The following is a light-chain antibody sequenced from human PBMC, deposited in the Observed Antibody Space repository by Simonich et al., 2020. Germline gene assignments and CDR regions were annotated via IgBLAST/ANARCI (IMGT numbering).Light chain of an antibody. CDR2: DAS. CDR3: QQYYSYPRT. J-gene: IGKJ1*01. V-gene: IGKV1-13*02. Sequence: AIQLTQSPSSLSASVGDRVTITCRASQGISSALAWYQQKPGKDPKLLIYDASSLESGVPSRFSGSGSGTDFTLTISSLQPEDFATYYCQQYYSYPRTFGQGTKVEIK. CDR1: QGISSA.